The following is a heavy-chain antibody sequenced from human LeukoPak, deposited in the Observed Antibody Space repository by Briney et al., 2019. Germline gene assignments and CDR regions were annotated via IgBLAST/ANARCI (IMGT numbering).Heavy chain of an antibody. CDR1: GYTFTSYG. V-gene: IGHV1-18*01. Sequence: ASVKVSCKASGYTFTSYGISWVRQAPGQGLEWMGWISAYNGNTNYAQKLQGRVTMTTDTSTSTAYMELRSLRSDDTVVYYCARDLYQRAVDIYYFDYWGQGTLVTVSS. J-gene: IGHJ4*02. D-gene: IGHD6-19*01. CDR3: ARDLYQRAVDIYYFDY. CDR2: ISAYNGNT.